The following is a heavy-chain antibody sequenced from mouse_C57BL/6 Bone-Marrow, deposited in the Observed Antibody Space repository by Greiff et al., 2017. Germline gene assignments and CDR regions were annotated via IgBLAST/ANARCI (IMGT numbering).Heavy chain of an antibody. J-gene: IGHJ3*01. CDR3: ARTAGAY. D-gene: IGHD3-2*01. V-gene: IGHV1-52*01. CDR2: IDPSDSET. Sequence: QVHVKQPGAELVRPGSSVKLSCKASGYTFTSYWMHWVKQRPIQGLEWIGNIDPSDSETHYNQKFKDKATLTVDKSSSTAYMQLSSLTSEDSAVYYCARTAGAYWGQGTLVTVSA. CDR1: GYTFTSYW.